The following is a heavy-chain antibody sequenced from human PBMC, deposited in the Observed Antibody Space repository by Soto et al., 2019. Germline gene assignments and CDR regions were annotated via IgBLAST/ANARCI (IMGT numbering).Heavy chain of an antibody. V-gene: IGHV1-18*01. CDR3: ARVAPNYPPYY. Sequence: ASVKVSCKASCYTLTSYGISWVRQAPGQGLEWMGWISAYNGDTIYAQNLQGRVTMTTDTSTSTAYMELRSLRSDDTAVYYCARVAPNYPPYYWGQGTLVPVSS. CDR2: ISAYNGDT. D-gene: IGHD4-4*01. J-gene: IGHJ4*02. CDR1: CYTLTSYG.